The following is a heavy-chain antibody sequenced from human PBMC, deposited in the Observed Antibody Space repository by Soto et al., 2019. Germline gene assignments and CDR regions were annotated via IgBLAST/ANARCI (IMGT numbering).Heavy chain of an antibody. V-gene: IGHV3-74*01. D-gene: IGHD2-8*02. CDR3: TSVLGLDY. Sequence: GGSLRLSCAASGFSFSNAWMHWVRQVPGEGLEWVATISDGGTTINTADSVKGRFTVSRDDAKNTVYLQMNSLRAGDTALYYCTSVLGLDYWGQGTLVTVSS. CDR1: GFSFSNAW. J-gene: IGHJ4*02. CDR2: ISDGGTTI.